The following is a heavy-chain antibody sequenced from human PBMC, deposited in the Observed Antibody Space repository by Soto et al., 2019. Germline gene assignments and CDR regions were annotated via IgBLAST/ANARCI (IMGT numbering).Heavy chain of an antibody. D-gene: IGHD6-13*01. CDR3: ARGSTGYSSSWYRY. J-gene: IGHJ4*02. CDR2: IYYSGST. Sequence: SETLSLTCTVSGDFLSSYYWSWIRQPPGKGLEWIGYIYYSGSTNYNPSLKSRVTISVDTSKNQFSLKLSSVTAADTAVYYCARGSTGYSSSWYRYWGQGTLVTVSS. CDR1: GDFLSSYY. V-gene: IGHV4-59*08.